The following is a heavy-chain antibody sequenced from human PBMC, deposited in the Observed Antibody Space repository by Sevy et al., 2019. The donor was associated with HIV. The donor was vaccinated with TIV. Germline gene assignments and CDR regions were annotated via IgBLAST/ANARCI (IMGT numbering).Heavy chain of an antibody. CDR3: VKEGGGEGGDY. D-gene: IGHD2-21*01. Sequence: GGSLRLSCAASGFSFSSYGMHWVRQAPGKGLEWMSYIQYDGSNKDYADSVKGRFTISRDNSKNTLYLQMNSLRVEDAAAFYCVKEGGGEGGDYWGQGTLVTVSS. J-gene: IGHJ4*02. CDR1: GFSFSSYG. V-gene: IGHV3-30*02. CDR2: IQYDGSNK.